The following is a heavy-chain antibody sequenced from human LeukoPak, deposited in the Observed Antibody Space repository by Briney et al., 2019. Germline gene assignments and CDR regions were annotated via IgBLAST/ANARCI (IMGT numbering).Heavy chain of an antibody. J-gene: IGHJ5*02. CDR2: IYTSGST. Sequence: PSETLSLTCTVSGGSISSYYWSWIRQPAGKGLEWIGRIYTSGSTNYNPSLKSRVTMSVDTSKNQFSLKLSSVSAADTAVYYCARERERYYDFWSGYYYNWFDPWGQGTLVTVSS. D-gene: IGHD3-3*01. CDR3: ARERERYYDFWSGYYYNWFDP. CDR1: GGSISSYY. V-gene: IGHV4-4*07.